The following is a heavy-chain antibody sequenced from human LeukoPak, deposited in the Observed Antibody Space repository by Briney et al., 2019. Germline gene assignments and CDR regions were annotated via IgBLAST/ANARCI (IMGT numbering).Heavy chain of an antibody. CDR3: AKSTGIDY. Sequence: PGGSLRLSCAASGFTSGNYAMSWVRQAPGKGLEWVASVSGSGITTYYADSVKGRLTISRDNSKNTLSLQMNSLRAEDTAVYYCAKSTGIDYWGQGTLVTVSS. CDR1: GFTSGNYA. CDR2: VSGSGITT. D-gene: IGHD1-14*01. V-gene: IGHV3-23*01. J-gene: IGHJ4*02.